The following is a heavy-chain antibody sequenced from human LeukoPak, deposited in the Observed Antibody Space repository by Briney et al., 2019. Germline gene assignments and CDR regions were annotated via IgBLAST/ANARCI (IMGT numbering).Heavy chain of an antibody. Sequence: PGGSLRLSCAASGFTFSSYAMSWVRQAPGKGLEWVSAISGSGGSTYYGDSVKGRFTISRDNSKNTLYLQMNSLRAEDTAVYYCAKDTGFGELRGPFDYWGQGTLVTVSS. J-gene: IGHJ4*02. CDR3: AKDTGFGELRGPFDY. CDR1: GFTFSSYA. CDR2: ISGSGGST. V-gene: IGHV3-23*01. D-gene: IGHD3-10*01.